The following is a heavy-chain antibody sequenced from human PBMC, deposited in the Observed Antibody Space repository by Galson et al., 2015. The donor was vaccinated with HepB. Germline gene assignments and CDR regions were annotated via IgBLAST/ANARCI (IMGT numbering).Heavy chain of an antibody. V-gene: IGHV3-7*01. J-gene: IGHJ4*02. CDR2: IRQDGSEK. D-gene: IGHD6-6*01. CDR1: GFTFSNYW. CDR3: ARESSSSSLDY. Sequence: SLRLSCAASGFTFSNYWMSWVRQAPGKGLEWVANIRQDGSEKYYVDSVKGRFTISRDNAKNSLYLQMNSLRAEDTAVYYCARESSSSSLDYWGQGTLVTVSS.